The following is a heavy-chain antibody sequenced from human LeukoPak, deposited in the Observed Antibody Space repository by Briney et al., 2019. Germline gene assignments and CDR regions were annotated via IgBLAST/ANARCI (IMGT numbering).Heavy chain of an antibody. V-gene: IGHV3-53*01. CDR3: ARLGGSGSHCFDY. Sequence: GGSLRLSCAASGFTVSSNYMSWVRQAPGKGLEWVSVIYSGGSTYYADSVKGRFTISRDNSKNTLYLQMNSLRAEDTAVYYCARLGGSGSHCFDYWGQGTLVTVSS. CDR1: GFTVSSNY. J-gene: IGHJ4*02. D-gene: IGHD3-10*01. CDR2: IYSGGST.